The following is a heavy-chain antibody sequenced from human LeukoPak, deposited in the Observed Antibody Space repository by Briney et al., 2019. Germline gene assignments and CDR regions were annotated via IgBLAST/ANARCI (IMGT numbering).Heavy chain of an antibody. CDR3: AKIPRPYDFWSGYSYDY. J-gene: IGHJ4*02. V-gene: IGHV7-4-1*02. CDR1: GYAFTEYA. D-gene: IGHD3-3*01. Sequence: ASVKVSCKASGYAFTEYAMNWVRQASGQGLEWMGWINTYTGNPTYGQGFTGRFVFSLDTSVSTAYLQISSLKAEDSAVYYCAKIPRPYDFWSGYSYDYWGQGTLVTVSS. CDR2: INTYTGNP.